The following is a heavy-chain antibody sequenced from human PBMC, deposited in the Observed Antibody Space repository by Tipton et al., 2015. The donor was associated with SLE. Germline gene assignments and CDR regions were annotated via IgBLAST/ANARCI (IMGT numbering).Heavy chain of an antibody. V-gene: IGHV3-49*04. J-gene: IGHJ5*02. CDR3: AREGQYQGWFDP. CDR1: GFTFGDYA. CDR2: ITSKAYGGTT. Sequence: SLRLSCTASGFTFGDYAMSWVRQAPGKGLEWVGFITSKAYGGTTEYAASVKGRFTISRDDSKSIAYLQMNSLKSEDTAVYYCAREGQYQGWFDPWGQGTLVTVSS. D-gene: IGHD2-2*01.